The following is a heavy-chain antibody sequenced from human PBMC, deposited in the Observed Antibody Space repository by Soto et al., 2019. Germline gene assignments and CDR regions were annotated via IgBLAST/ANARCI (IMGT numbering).Heavy chain of an antibody. J-gene: IGHJ6*02. CDR2: MSNIGGTV. V-gene: IGHV3-11*01. D-gene: IGHD1-26*01. Sequence: QVQLVESGGGLVKTGGSLRLSCAASGFTFSDHYMTWVRQAPGKGLEWVSSMSNIGGTVRYADSVKGRFTISRDNAKNSLYLQMNSLRVEDTAVYYCARDSLGARDFGMDVWGQGTTVAVSS. CDR1: GFTFSDHY. CDR3: ARDSLGARDFGMDV.